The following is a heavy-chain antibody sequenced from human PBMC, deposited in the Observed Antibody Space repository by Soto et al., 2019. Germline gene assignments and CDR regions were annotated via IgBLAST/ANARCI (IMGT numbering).Heavy chain of an antibody. CDR3: ARDSFRGGSYVLWY. CDR2: INSDGSRT. D-gene: IGHD1-26*01. V-gene: IGHV3-74*01. J-gene: IGHJ4*02. CDR1: GFTFSSYW. Sequence: EVQLVESGGGLAQPGGSLRLSCAASGFTFSSYWMHWVRQAPGKGLVWVSRINSDGSRTSYAESVKGRFTISRDNAKNALYLLMNSLSAEDTAVYYCARDSFRGGSYVLWYWGQGTLVTVSS.